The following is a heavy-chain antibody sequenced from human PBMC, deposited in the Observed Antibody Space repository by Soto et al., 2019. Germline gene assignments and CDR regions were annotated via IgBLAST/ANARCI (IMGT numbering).Heavy chain of an antibody. D-gene: IGHD1-26*01. CDR3: AAGRIVGVSDY. Sequence: GASVKVACQASGFHFPSYAVQWVRQVRGQRREWMGLIVVGCGSTGDAQQFQERVTITRYMCPSTPYTELSTLRSEATAVYYCAAGRIVGVSDYWGQGTLVTVSS. V-gene: IGHV1-58*01. J-gene: IGHJ4*02. CDR1: GFHFPSYA. CDR2: IVVGCGST.